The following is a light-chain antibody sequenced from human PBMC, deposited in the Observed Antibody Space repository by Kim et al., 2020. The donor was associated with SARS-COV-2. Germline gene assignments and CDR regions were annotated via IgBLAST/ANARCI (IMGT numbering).Light chain of an antibody. CDR3: CAYTRSSIL. V-gene: IGLV2-14*03. CDR2: DGS. Sequence: PGQSITISGTGTSSDVGGYNTGSWYQQQPGKAPKLIIYDGSSRPSGTSNRCSASKSANTAALTISGLQAEDEADYYCCAYTRSSILFGGGTKVTVL. CDR1: SSDVGGYNT. J-gene: IGLJ3*02.